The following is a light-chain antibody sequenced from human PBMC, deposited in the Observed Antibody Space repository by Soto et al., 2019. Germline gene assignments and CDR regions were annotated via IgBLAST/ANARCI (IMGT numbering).Light chain of an antibody. CDR2: DVS. Sequence: QSALTQPASVSGSPGQSITLSCTGTSSDVGGYDYVSWYQHDPGKAHKLMIYDVSSQTSGVSNRFSGSKSGNAASRTIAVLQAEAEADYFCSSYTSTTTSVIFGGGTKLTVL. CDR3: SSYTSTTTSVI. V-gene: IGLV2-14*03. CDR1: SSDVGGYDY. J-gene: IGLJ2*01.